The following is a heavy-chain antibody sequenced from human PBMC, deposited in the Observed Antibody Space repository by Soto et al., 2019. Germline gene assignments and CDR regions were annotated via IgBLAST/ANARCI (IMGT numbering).Heavy chain of an antibody. V-gene: IGHV4-31*03. D-gene: IGHD5-12*01. CDR1: GGSISSGGYY. J-gene: IGHJ6*02. Sequence: SETLSLTCTVSGGSISSGGYYWTWFLQHPGKGLEWIGYNYYSGITYYNPSLKSRVTISLDTSKNQFSLKLRSVTAADTAVYYFSCFSCIGDLYDVKSVRAQGTT. CDR2: NYYSGIT. CDR3: SCFSCIGDLYDVKSV.